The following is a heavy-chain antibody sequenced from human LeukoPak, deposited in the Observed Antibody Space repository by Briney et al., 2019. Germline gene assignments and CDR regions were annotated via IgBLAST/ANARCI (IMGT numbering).Heavy chain of an antibody. CDR1: GFIFSSYW. Sequence: GGSLRLSCAASGFIFSSYWMHWVRQAPGKGLVWVSRINSDGISMAYADSVRGRFTISRDNAKNTLYLQMNSLRAEDTAVYYRARDLGGSGGYWGQGTLVTVSS. CDR2: INSDGISM. V-gene: IGHV3-74*01. CDR3: ARDLGGSGGY. J-gene: IGHJ4*02. D-gene: IGHD3-10*01.